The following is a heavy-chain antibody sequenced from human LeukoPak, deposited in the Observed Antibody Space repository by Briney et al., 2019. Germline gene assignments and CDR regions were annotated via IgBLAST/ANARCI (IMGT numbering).Heavy chain of an antibody. V-gene: IGHV3-23*01. CDR2: ISGSGDRT. D-gene: IGHD6-13*01. Sequence: GGSLRLSCAASGFTFSSYAMNWVRQAPGKGLEWVSSISGSGDRTYYADSVNGRFTISRDNSKNTLYLQMNSLRAEDAAIYYCAKGGPYSSSWGGKFDHWGQGTLVTVSS. CDR1: GFTFSSYA. CDR3: AKGGPYSSSWGGKFDH. J-gene: IGHJ4*02.